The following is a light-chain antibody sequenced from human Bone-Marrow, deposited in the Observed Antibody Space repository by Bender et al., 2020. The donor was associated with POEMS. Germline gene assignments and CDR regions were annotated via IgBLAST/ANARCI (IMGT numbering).Light chain of an antibody. CDR1: SSDVGSYNL. Sequence: QSALTQPPSASGSPGQSITISCTGTSSDVGSYNLVSWYQQHPGKAPKLMIHEVSKRPSGVPDRFSGSKSGNTASLTVSRLQAEDEADYYCSSYATSNVVFGGGTKVTVL. CDR3: SSYATSNVV. J-gene: IGLJ2*01. CDR2: EVS. V-gene: IGLV2-8*01.